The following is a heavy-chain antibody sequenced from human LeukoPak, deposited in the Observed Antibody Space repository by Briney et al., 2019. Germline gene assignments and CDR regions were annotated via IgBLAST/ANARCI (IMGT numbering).Heavy chain of an antibody. CDR2: SSGSGSTI. Sequence: GSLRLSCAASGFTFSDYYMTWIRQAPGKGLEWVSYSSGSGSTIYYADSVKGRFTISRDNAKNSLYLQMNSLRPEDTAVYYCGRGGYLISFGGVDYWGQGTLVTVSS. D-gene: IGHD3-16*01. J-gene: IGHJ4*02. CDR3: GRGGYLISFGGVDY. CDR1: GFTFSDYY. V-gene: IGHV3-11*04.